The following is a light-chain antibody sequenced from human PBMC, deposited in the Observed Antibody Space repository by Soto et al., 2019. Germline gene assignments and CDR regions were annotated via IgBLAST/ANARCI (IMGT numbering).Light chain of an antibody. J-gene: IGKJ1*01. CDR3: LQDYNYLT. CDR2: AAS. Sequence: IQVTQSPPTLSASVGDRVTITCRASQTISTWMAWYQQKPGKAPKLLIYAASSLQSGVPSRFSGSGSGTDFTLTISSLQPEDFATYYCLQDYNYLTFGQGTKVDNK. CDR1: QTISTW. V-gene: IGKV1-6*01.